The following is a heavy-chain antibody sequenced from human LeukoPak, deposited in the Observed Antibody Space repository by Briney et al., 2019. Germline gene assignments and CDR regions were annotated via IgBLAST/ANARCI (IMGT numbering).Heavy chain of an antibody. CDR1: GFTFSSYS. CDR2: ISSSSSYI. Sequence: GGSLRLSCAASGFTFSSYSMNWVRQAPGKGLEWVSSISSSSSYIFYADSVKGRFTISRDNSKNTLYLQVNSLRAEDTAVYYCARCTRCYYMDVWGKGTTVTVSS. CDR3: ARCTRCYYMDV. J-gene: IGHJ6*03. V-gene: IGHV3-21*04. D-gene: IGHD2-8*01.